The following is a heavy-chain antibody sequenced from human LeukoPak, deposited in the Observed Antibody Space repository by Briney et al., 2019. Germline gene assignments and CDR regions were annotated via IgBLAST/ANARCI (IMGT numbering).Heavy chain of an antibody. D-gene: IGHD3-9*01. CDR1: GGSISSSSYY. V-gene: IGHV4-39*07. CDR2: INHGGST. CDR3: ARRVGLLRYFDWRFDY. J-gene: IGHJ4*02. Sequence: SETLSLTCTVSGGSISSSSYYWGWIRQPPGKGLEWIGEINHGGSTNYNPSLKSRVTISVDMSKNQFSLKLSSVTAADTAVYYCARRVGLLRYFDWRFDYWGQGTLVTVSS.